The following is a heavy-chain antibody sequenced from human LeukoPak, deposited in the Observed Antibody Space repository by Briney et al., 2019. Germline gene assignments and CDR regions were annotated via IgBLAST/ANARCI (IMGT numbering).Heavy chain of an antibody. CDR1: GFTFSSYW. CDR2: IKEDGSEK. CDR3: ARGGSLRFDP. J-gene: IGHJ5*02. D-gene: IGHD1-26*01. V-gene: IGHV3-7*04. Sequence: GGSLRLSCAASGFTFSSYWMGWVRQAPGQGLEWVANIKEDGSEKNYVDSVKGRFTISRDNAKNSLYLQMNSLRAEDTAVYYCARGGSLRFDPWGQGTLVTVSS.